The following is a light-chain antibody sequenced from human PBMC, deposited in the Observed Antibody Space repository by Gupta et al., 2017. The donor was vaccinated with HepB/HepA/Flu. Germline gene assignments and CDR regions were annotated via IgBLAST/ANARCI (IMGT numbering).Light chain of an antibody. CDR2: CAS. J-gene: IGKJ5*01. CDR1: QSVSNN. CDR3: QQYYNWLLT. V-gene: IGKV3-15*01. Sequence: ETVMTPCPATLSVSPRGKATHTVMTSQSVSNNLAWYQQKPGQAPRLLIYCASTRTTGIPARFSGGGSGTQFTLTISSLQSEDFAVYYCQQYYNWLLTFGQGTRVEIK.